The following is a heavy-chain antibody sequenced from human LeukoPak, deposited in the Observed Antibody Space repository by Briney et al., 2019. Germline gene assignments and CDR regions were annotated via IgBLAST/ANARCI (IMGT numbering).Heavy chain of an antibody. CDR2: ISWNSGSI. V-gene: IGHV3-9*01. CDR3: AKAMITFGAVSFDI. CDR1: GFTFSNYA. Sequence: HAGGSLRLSCAASGFTFSNYAMTWVRQTPGKGLEWVSGISWNSGSIGYADSVKGRFTISRDNAKNSLYLQMNSLRAEDTALYYCAKAMITFGAVSFDIWGQGTMVTVSS. D-gene: IGHD3-16*01. J-gene: IGHJ3*02.